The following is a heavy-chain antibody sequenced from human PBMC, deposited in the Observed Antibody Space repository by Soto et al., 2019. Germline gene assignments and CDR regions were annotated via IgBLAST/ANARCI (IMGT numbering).Heavy chain of an antibody. V-gene: IGHV1-18*04. CDR3: ARARGDCTNGVCYEQRAWFDP. CDR1: GYTFTSYG. Sequence: GASVKVSCKASGYTFTSYGISWVRQAPGQGLEWMGWISAYNGNTNYAQKLQGRVTMTTDTSTSTAYMELRSLGSDDTAVYYCARARGDCTNGVCYEQRAWFDPWGQGTLVTVSS. D-gene: IGHD2-8*01. CDR2: ISAYNGNT. J-gene: IGHJ5*02.